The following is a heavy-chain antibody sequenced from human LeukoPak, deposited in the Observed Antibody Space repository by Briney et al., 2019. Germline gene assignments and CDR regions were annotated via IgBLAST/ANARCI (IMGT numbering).Heavy chain of an antibody. CDR1: GGTFSSYA. J-gene: IGHJ5*02. CDR2: ISAYNGNT. CDR3: ARDRLVQQRFDP. Sequence: AASVKVSCKASGGTFSSYAISWVRQAPGQGLEWMGWISAYNGNTNYAQKLQGRVTMTTDTSTSTAYMELRSLRSDDTAVYYCARDRLVQQRFDPWGQGTLVTVSS. V-gene: IGHV1-18*01. D-gene: IGHD3-9*01.